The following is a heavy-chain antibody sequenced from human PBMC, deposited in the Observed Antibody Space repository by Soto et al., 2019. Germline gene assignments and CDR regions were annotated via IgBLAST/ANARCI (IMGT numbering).Heavy chain of an antibody. J-gene: IGHJ6*01. D-gene: IGHD6-6*01. CDR2: ISARTDYK. CDR3: GREKEDEGSSSLRGYYGVDV. Sequence: EVQLVESGGGPVKSGGSLRLSCVASGFTFNNYWVTWVRQSPGKGLEFVASISARTDYKHYAESVKGRFTISRDNARKSVQLQMNGLRAEDAAVYYCGREKEDEGSSSLRGYYGVDVW. CDR1: GFTFNNYW. V-gene: IGHV3-21*01.